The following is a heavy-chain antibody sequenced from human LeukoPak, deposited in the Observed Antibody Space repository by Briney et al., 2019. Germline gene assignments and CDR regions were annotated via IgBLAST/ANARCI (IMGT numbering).Heavy chain of an antibody. Sequence: SETLSLTCSVSGASIRRSNFYWGWIRQPPGKGLEWIGNVYYNGNTYYNSSLRSRVTTSVDTSNNQVSLNLRSVTAADTGIYYCARAVQLWFPDGAFDIWGQGTMVTVSS. J-gene: IGHJ3*02. CDR2: VYYNGNT. CDR3: ARAVQLWFPDGAFDI. D-gene: IGHD1-1*01. CDR1: GASIRRSNFY. V-gene: IGHV4-39*01.